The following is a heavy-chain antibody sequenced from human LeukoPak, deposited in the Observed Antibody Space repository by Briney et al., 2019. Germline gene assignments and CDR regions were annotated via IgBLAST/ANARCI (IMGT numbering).Heavy chain of an antibody. CDR2: INHSGST. D-gene: IGHD6-13*01. CDR1: GGSFSGYY. Sequence: SETLSLTCAVYGGSFSGYYWSWIRQPPGKGLEWIGEINHSGSTNYNPSLKSRVTISVDTSKNQFSLKLSSVTAADTAVYYCARGEPCIAAAGRHFDYWGQGTLVTVSS. CDR3: ARGEPCIAAAGRHFDY. J-gene: IGHJ4*02. V-gene: IGHV4-34*01.